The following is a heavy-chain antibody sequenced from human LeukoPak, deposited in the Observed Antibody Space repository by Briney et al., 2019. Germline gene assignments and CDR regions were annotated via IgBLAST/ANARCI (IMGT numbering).Heavy chain of an antibody. V-gene: IGHV3-23*01. Sequence: GGSLRLSCAASGSTFSSYAMSWVRQAPGKGLEWVSAISGSGGSTYYADSVKGRFTISRDNSKNTLYLQMNSLRAEDTAVYYCAKSMRELLLSDAFDIWGQGTMVTVSS. D-gene: IGHD1-26*01. CDR1: GSTFSSYA. J-gene: IGHJ3*02. CDR2: ISGSGGST. CDR3: AKSMRELLLSDAFDI.